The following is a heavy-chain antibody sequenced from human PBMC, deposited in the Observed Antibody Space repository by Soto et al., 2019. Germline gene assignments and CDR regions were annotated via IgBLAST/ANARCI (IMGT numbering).Heavy chain of an antibody. CDR3: AREGYCSGGSCYPYFDY. CDR1: GGSISSYY. CDR2: IYYSGST. J-gene: IGHJ4*02. D-gene: IGHD2-15*01. Sequence: QVQLQESGPGLVKPSETLSLTCTVSGGSISSYYWSWIRQPPGKGLEWIGYIYYSGSTNYNPSLKSRVTISVDTSKNQFSLKLSSVTAADTAVYYCAREGYCSGGSCYPYFDYWGQGTLVTVSS. V-gene: IGHV4-59*01.